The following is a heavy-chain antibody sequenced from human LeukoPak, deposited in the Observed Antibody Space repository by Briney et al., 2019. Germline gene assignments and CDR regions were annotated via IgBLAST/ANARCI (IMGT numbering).Heavy chain of an antibody. V-gene: IGHV1-46*01. CDR2: INPSGGST. Sequence: GASVKVSCKASGYTFTNYYMHWVRQAPGQGLEWMGIINPSGGSTTYAQKFQGRVTMTRDMSTGTVYMELSSLRSEDTAVYYCASSGIYDILTGYRYYFDYWGQGTLVTVSS. CDR1: GYTFTNYY. D-gene: IGHD3-9*01. CDR3: ASSGIYDILTGYRYYFDY. J-gene: IGHJ4*02.